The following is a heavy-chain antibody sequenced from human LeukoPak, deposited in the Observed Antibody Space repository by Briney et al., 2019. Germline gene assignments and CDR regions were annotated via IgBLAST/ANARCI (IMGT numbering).Heavy chain of an antibody. CDR2: IYTSGST. V-gene: IGHV4-4*07. CDR3: ARGSGITMIVVVIGDAFDI. D-gene: IGHD3-22*01. J-gene: IGHJ3*02. CDR1: GVCISSYY. Sequence: SETLSLTCSVSGVCISSYYWSWIRQPAGKGLECIGRIYTSGSTNYNPSLKSRVSMSLDTSKNQFSLKLSSVTAADTAVYYCARGSGITMIVVVIGDAFDIWGQGTMVTVSS.